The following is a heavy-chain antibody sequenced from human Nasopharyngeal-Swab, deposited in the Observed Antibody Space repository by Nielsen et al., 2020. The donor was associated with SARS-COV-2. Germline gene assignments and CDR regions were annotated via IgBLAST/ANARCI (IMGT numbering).Heavy chain of an antibody. CDR2: IRSKGNSYAT. Sequence: LSLTGAASGFIFSDSAIHWVRQASGKGLEWVGRIRSKGNSYATEYAASVEGRFTISRDDSKSTAYLQMNSLITEDTAVYYCTRCGGSCYTGKDYWGQGTLVTVSS. CDR3: TRCGGSCYTGKDY. V-gene: IGHV3-73*01. CDR1: GFIFSDSA. D-gene: IGHD2-15*01. J-gene: IGHJ4*02.